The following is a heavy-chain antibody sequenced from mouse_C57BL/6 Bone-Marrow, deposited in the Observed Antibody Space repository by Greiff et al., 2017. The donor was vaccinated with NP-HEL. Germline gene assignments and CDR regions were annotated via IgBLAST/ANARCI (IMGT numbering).Heavy chain of an antibody. J-gene: IGHJ4*01. Sequence: EVKLVESGPSLVRPSQTLSLTCTVTGFSINSDCYWIWIRQFPGNKLEYIGYTFYSGITYYNPSLESRTYITRDTSKNQFSLKLSSVTTEDTATYYCARGLYYYGSHYYAMDYWGQGTSVTVSS. V-gene: IGHV3-3*01. CDR2: TFYSGIT. CDR1: GFSINSDCY. CDR3: ARGLYYYGSHYYAMDY. D-gene: IGHD1-1*01.